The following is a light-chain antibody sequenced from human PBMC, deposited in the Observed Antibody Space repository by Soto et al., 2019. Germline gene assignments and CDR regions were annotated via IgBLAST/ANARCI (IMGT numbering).Light chain of an antibody. CDR1: QSISSY. CDR2: AAS. Sequence: DIQMTQSPSSLSASVGDRVTITCRASQSISSYLNWYQQKPGKAPKLLIYAASSLQSGVPSRFSGSGSGTDFTLTIWSLQPEDFATYFCQQGNSCPLAFGGGTKVDIK. V-gene: IGKV1-39*01. J-gene: IGKJ4*01. CDR3: QQGNSCPLA.